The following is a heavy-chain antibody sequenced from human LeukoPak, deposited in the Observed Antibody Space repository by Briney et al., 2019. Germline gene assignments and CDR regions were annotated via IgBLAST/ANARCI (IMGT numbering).Heavy chain of an antibody. CDR3: ASHPRSDYGSGSYYRD. J-gene: IGHJ4*02. Sequence: SVKVSCKASGGTFSSYAISWVRQAPGQGLEWMGGIIPIFGTANYAQKFQGRVTITADESTSTAYMELSSLRSEDTAVYYYASHPRSDYGSGSYYRDWGQGTLVTVSS. V-gene: IGHV1-69*13. D-gene: IGHD3-10*01. CDR2: IIPIFGTA. CDR1: GGTFSSYA.